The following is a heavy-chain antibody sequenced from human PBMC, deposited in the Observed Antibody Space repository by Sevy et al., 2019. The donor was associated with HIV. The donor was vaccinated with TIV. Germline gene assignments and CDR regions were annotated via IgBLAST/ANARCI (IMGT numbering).Heavy chain of an antibody. Sequence: SEILSLTCAVYGGSFSGYYWSWIRQPPGKGLEWIGEINHSGSTNYNPSLKSRVTISVDTSKNQFSLKLSSVTAADTAVYYCAVGSPGPIDCSGGSCLDGNWFDPWGQGTLVTVSS. V-gene: IGHV4-34*01. CDR2: INHSGST. J-gene: IGHJ5*02. CDR3: AVGSPGPIDCSGGSCLDGNWFDP. D-gene: IGHD2-15*01. CDR1: GGSFSGYY.